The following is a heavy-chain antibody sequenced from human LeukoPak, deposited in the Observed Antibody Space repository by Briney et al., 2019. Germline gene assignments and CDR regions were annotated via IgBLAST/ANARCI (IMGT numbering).Heavy chain of an antibody. D-gene: IGHD4-17*01. CDR2: ISSSGSTI. J-gene: IGHJ4*02. Sequence: GGSLSLSCAASGFTFSDYYMSWIRQAPGKGLGWVSYISSSGSTINYTDSVKGRFTISRDNAKNSLYLQMNSLRAEDTAVYCCAREGGDGDHESDYWGQGTLVTV. V-gene: IGHV3-11*01. CDR3: AREGGDGDHESDY. CDR1: GFTFSDYY.